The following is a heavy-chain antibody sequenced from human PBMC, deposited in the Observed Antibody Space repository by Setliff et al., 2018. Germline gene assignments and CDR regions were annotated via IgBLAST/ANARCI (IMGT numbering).Heavy chain of an antibody. CDR1: GFTFADYG. J-gene: IGHJ4*02. Sequence: GGSLRLSCVASGFTFADYGLNWVRQGPGKGLEWVSGVEWNGGGTGYADSVKGRFTISRDNSENTLFLQMTSLRPEDTGIYYCAKVKKPLIRGSGFDYWGRGTLVTVSS. CDR3: AKVKKPLIRGSGFDY. V-gene: IGHV3-20*04. CDR2: VEWNGGGT. D-gene: IGHD2-8*01.